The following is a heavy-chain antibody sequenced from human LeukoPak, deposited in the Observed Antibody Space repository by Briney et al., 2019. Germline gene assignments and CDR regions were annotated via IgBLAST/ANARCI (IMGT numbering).Heavy chain of an antibody. CDR2: IYYSGST. V-gene: IGHV4-59*01. CDR3: ANLAAVAGTDFDY. Sequence: NASETLSLTCTVSGGSISSDFWSWIRQPPGKGLEWIGYIYYSGSTNYDPSLKSRVTISVDTSKNQFSLKLSSVTAADTAVYYCANLAAVAGTDFDYWGQGTLVTVSS. J-gene: IGHJ4*02. CDR1: GGSISSDF. D-gene: IGHD6-19*01.